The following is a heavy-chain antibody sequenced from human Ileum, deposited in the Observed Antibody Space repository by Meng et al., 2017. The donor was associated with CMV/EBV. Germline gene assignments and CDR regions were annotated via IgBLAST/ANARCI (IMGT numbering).Heavy chain of an antibody. CDR2: FYSSDTY. Sequence: GQWMGSGPGLVKPSETCSLTCMVSGGSVNNYNWDWIRQCAGKGLEWIGRFYSSDTYNYHPSLDSRVTMSLDTSKNQFSLNLRSVTAADTATYYCARGPGASTREGFDYWGLGTLVTVSS. J-gene: IGHJ4*02. V-gene: IGHV4-4*07. D-gene: IGHD1-26*01. CDR3: ARGPGASTREGFDY. CDR1: GGSVNNYN.